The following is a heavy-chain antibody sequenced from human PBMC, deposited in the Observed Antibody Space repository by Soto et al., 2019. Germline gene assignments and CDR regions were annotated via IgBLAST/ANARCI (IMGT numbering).Heavy chain of an antibody. D-gene: IGHD2-8*01. CDR1: GFSLSTSGMC. CDR3: ARIRASGYCTNGVCRGGYYYSGMDV. V-gene: IGHV2-70*01. J-gene: IGHJ6*02. Sequence: SGPTLVNPTQTLTLTCTFSGFSLSTSGMCVSWSRQPPGKALEWLALIDWDADKYYSTSLKNRLTISKDTSKTQVVLTMTNMDPVDTATYYCARIRASGYCTNGVCRGGYYYSGMDVWGQGTTVTVSS. CDR2: IDWDADK.